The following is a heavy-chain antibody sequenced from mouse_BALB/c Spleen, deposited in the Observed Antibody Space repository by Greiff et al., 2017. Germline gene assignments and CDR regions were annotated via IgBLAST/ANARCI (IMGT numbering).Heavy chain of an antibody. CDR2: IWSDGST. Sequence: QVQLQQSGPDLVAPSQSLSITCTVSGFSLTSYGVHWVRQPPGKGLEWLVVIWSDGSTTYNSAPKSRLSISKDNTKSQVFLKMNSLPTDDTAMYYCARGATVVYYFDYWGQGTTLTVSS. CDR3: ARGATVVYYFDY. V-gene: IGHV2-6-2*01. CDR1: GFSLTSYG. J-gene: IGHJ2*01. D-gene: IGHD1-1*01.